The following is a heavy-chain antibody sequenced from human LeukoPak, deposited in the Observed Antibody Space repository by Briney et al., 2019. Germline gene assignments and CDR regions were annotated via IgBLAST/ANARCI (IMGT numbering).Heavy chain of an antibody. CDR2: INHSGST. CDR3: ARDLGYSYGYGDAFDI. CDR1: GGSFSGYY. V-gene: IGHV4-34*01. J-gene: IGHJ3*02. Sequence: PSETLSLTCAVYGGSFSGYYWSWIRQPPGKGLEWIGEINHSGSTNYNPSLKSRVTISVDTSKNQFSLKLSSVTAADTAVYYCARDLGYSYGYGDAFDIWGQGTMVTVSS. D-gene: IGHD5-18*01.